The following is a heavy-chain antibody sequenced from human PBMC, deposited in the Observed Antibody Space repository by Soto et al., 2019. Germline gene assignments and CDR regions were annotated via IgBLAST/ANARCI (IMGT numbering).Heavy chain of an antibody. CDR1: GFTFSSYE. CDR2: ISSSGST. V-gene: IGHV3-48*03. CDR3: ARDLGGSWYTNYYAMDV. D-gene: IGHD6-13*01. Sequence: PWGSLRLSCAASGFTFSSYEMNWVRQAPGRGLEWVSYISSSGSTYYADSVKGRFTISRDNSRNTLFLQMNSLRTEDTAVYYCARDLGGSWYTNYYAMDVWGQGTTVTVSS. J-gene: IGHJ6*02.